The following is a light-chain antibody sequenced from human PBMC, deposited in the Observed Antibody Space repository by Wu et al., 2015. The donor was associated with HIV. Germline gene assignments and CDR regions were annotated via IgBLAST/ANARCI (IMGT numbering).Light chain of an antibody. CDR2: DTF. J-gene: IGKJ4*01. CDR3: QQYGSSPVT. CDR1: QVLVAP. V-gene: IGKV3-20*01. Sequence: LSCRASQVLVAPLSLVPARGLARAPRLLIYDTFSRATGVSDRFSGSGSGTDFTLTISRLEPEDFAVYYCQQYGSSPVTFGGGTKVEIK.